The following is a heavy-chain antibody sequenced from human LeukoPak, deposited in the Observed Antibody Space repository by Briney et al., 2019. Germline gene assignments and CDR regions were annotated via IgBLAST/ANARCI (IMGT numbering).Heavy chain of an antibody. V-gene: IGHV3-23*01. Sequence: GGSLRLSCAASGFTFSNYAMSWVRQTPGKGLEWVSAISGSGSTTYYADSVKGRFTISRDNSKSTLYLQMNMLRAEDTALYYCAKEGGRFLEWLLGDYWGQGTLVTVSS. CDR3: AKEGGRFLEWLLGDY. J-gene: IGHJ4*02. D-gene: IGHD3-3*01. CDR1: GFTFSNYA. CDR2: ISGSGSTT.